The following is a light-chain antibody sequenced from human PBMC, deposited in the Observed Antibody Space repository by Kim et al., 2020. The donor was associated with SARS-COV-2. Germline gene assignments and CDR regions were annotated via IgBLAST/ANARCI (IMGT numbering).Light chain of an antibody. V-gene: IGLV1-40*01. Sequence: MGTISWPGRSSTIGAGYDVHEYQQLPGTAPELLIYGNSNRPSGVPDRFSGSKSGTSASLAITGLQAEDEADYYCQSYDSSLSGRVFGGGTQLTVL. CDR1: SSTIGAGYD. CDR3: QSYDSSLSGRV. J-gene: IGLJ3*02. CDR2: GNS.